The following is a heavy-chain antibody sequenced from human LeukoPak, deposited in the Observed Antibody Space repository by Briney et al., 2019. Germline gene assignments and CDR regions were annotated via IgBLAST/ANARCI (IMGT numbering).Heavy chain of an antibody. J-gene: IGHJ3*02. V-gene: IGHV4-38-2*01. CDR3: ARGFGSGYWGPYAFDI. CDR2: IYYSGST. D-gene: IGHD3-22*01. Sequence: GSLRLSCAASGFTFSSYGMSWVRQAPGKGLEWIGSIYYSGSTYYNPSLKSRVTISVDASKNQFSLKLSSVTAADTTVYYCARGFGSGYWGPYAFDIWGQGTMLTVSS. CDR1: GFTFSSYG.